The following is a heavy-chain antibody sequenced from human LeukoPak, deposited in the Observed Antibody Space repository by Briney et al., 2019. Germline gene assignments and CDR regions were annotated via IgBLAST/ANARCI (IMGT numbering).Heavy chain of an antibody. J-gene: IGHJ6*02. V-gene: IGHV3-74*01. D-gene: IGHD3-10*01. CDR3: ARHYGTGFYGMDV. Sequence: GGSLRLSCAASGFTFTDYWMHWVRQAPGKGLVWVSRSNSDESSTSYADSVKGRFTISRDNAKKTLYLQMNSLRVEDTAIYYCARHYGTGFYGMDVWGQGTPVTVSS. CDR1: GFTFTDYW. CDR2: SNSDESST.